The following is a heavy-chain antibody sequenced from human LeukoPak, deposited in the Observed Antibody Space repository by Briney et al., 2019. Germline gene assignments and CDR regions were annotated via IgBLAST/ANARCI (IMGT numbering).Heavy chain of an antibody. CDR3: AKDLFTMVRGVMNY. V-gene: IGHV3-30*18. CDR2: ISYDGSNK. D-gene: IGHD3-10*01. CDR1: GFTFSSYS. Sequence: GGSLRLSCEASGFTFSSYSMNWVRQAPGKGLEWVAVISYDGSNKYYADSVKGRFTISRDNSKNTLYLQMNSLRAEDTAVYYCAKDLFTMVRGVMNYWGQGTLVTVSS. J-gene: IGHJ4*02.